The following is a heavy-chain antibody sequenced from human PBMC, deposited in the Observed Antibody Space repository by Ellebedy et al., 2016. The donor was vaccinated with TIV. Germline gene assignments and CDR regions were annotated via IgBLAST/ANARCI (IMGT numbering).Heavy chain of an antibody. CDR2: INPSGGST. V-gene: IGHV1-46*01. D-gene: IGHD1-26*01. CDR3: ARDGSGSSRGGRCDY. J-gene: IGHJ4*02. Sequence: AASVKVSCKASGYTFISYYLHWVRQAPGQGLAWMGIINPSGGSTSYAQKFQGRVTMTRDTSTSTVYMELSSLRSEDTAVYYCARDGSGSSRGGRCDYWGQGTVVTVSS. CDR1: GYTFISYY.